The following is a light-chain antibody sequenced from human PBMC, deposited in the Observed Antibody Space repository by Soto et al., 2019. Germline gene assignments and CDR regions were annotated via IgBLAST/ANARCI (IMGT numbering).Light chain of an antibody. CDR3: QQRMNWPLT. V-gene: IGKV3-11*01. Sequence: ELVLTQSPATLSSSPLERATLSCRASQTVSNYLLWYQQKPGQAPRLLIYDASNRATGIQARFSGSGSETDFTLTISSIETEEVAVYDCQQRMNWPLTVGKGTRREIK. CDR1: QTVSNY. CDR2: DAS. J-gene: IGKJ5*01.